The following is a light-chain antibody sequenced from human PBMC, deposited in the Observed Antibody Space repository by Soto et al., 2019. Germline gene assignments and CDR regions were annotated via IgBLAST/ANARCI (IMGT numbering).Light chain of an antibody. CDR2: DAS. CDR3: QQRSNWPLT. CDR1: QSVSSY. J-gene: IGKJ4*01. V-gene: IGKV3-11*01. Sequence: EIVLTQSPATLSLSPGERATLSCRASQSVSSYLAWYQQKPGQAPRLLIYDASNRGTGIPVRFSGSGSGTDFNITISSLEPEDFAVYYCQQRSNWPLTFGGGNKVEIK.